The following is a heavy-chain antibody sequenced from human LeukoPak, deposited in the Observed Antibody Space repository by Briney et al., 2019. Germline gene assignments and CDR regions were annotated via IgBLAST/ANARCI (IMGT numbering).Heavy chain of an antibody. D-gene: IGHD6-13*01. J-gene: IGHJ4*02. CDR1: GYTFTSYD. CDR3: ARGSSNSEFY. V-gene: IGHV7-4-1*02. CDR2: VNTNTGNP. Sequence: ASVKVSCKASGYTFTSYDINWVRQATGQGLEWMGWVNTNTGNPTYAQGFTGRFVFSLDTSVSTAYLQISSLKAEDTAVYYCARGSSNSEFYWGQGTLVTVSS.